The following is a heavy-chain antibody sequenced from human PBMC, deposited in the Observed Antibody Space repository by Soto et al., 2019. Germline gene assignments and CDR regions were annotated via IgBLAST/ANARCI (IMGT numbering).Heavy chain of an antibody. CDR2: ISGSGGST. V-gene: IGHV3-23*01. CDR1: GFTFSSYA. Sequence: GGSLRLSCAASGFTFSSYAMSWVRQAPGKGLEWVSAISGSGGSTYYADYVKGRFTISRDNSKNTLYLQMNSLRAEDTAVYYCAKLTGELLLVDTAVDYYMDVWGKGTTVTVSS. J-gene: IGHJ6*03. CDR3: AKLTGELLLVDTAVDYYMDV. D-gene: IGHD5-18*01.